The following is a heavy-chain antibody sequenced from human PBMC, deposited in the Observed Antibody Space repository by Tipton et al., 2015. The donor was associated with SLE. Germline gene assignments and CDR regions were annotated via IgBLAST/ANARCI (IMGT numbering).Heavy chain of an antibody. J-gene: IGHJ4*02. CDR2: IYSTGST. CDR3: ARGPHFPVRKFIAHHFDY. CDR1: GDSMSSSSYH. V-gene: IGHV4-61*09. D-gene: IGHD3-10*02. Sequence: TLSLTCSVSGDSMSSSSYHWSWIRQPAGKGLEWIGHIYSTGSTNYNPSLAGRVTMSVDTSKSQFYLTLSAVTAADTAVYFCARGPHFPVRKFIAHHFDYWGQGILVTVSS.